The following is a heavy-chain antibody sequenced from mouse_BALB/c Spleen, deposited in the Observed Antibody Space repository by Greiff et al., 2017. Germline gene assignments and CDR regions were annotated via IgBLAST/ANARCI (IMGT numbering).Heavy chain of an antibody. CDR1: GFYIKDTY. CDR2: IDPANGNT. CDR3: AGGGSSFWYFDV. D-gene: IGHD1-1*01. Sequence: VQLKESGAELVKPGASVKLSCTASGFYIKDTYMHWVKQRLEQGLEWIGRIDPANGNTKYDPKFQGKATITADTSSNTAYLQLSNLTSEDTAVYYYAGGGSSFWYFDVWGAGTTVTVSS. V-gene: IGHV14-3*02. J-gene: IGHJ1*01.